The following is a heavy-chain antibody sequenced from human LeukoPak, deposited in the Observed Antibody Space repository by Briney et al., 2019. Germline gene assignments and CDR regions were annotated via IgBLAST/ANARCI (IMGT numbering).Heavy chain of an antibody. V-gene: IGHV1-2*02. D-gene: IGHD3-22*01. CDR2: INPNSGGT. CDR3: ARGYLYYYDVSGYPFDY. J-gene: IGHJ4*02. Sequence: ASVKVSCKASEYTFSVYHIHWVRQAPGQGLEWMGWINPNSGGTNYAQKFQGRVTMTRDTSISTAYMELRRLRSDDTAVYYCARGYLYYYDVSGYPFDYWGQGTLVTVSS. CDR1: EYTFSVYH.